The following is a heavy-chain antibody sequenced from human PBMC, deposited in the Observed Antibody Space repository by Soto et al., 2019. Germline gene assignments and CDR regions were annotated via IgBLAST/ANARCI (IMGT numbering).Heavy chain of an antibody. CDR2: INHSGST. V-gene: IGHV4-34*01. CDR3: ALPWFGDAYYYGMDV. Sequence: SETLSLTCAVYGGSFSSYYWSWIRQPPGKGLEWIGEINHSGSTNYNPSLKSRVTISVDTSKNQFSLKLSSVTAAATAVYYCALPWFGDAYYYGMDVWGQGTTVTVSS. D-gene: IGHD3-10*01. CDR1: GGSFSSYY. J-gene: IGHJ6*02.